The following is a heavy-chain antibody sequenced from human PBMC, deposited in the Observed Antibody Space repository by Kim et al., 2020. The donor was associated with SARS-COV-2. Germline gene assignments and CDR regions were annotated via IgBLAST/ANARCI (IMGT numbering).Heavy chain of an antibody. CDR2: INHSGST. J-gene: IGHJ4*02. D-gene: IGHD6-19*01. V-gene: IGHV4-34*01. Sequence: SETLSLTCAVYGGSFSGYYWSWIRQPPGKGLEWIGEINHSGSTNYNPSLKSRVTISVDTSKNQFSLKLSSVTAADTAVYYCASTDGIAVGDYWGQGTLVTVSS. CDR3: ASTDGIAVGDY. CDR1: GGSFSGYY.